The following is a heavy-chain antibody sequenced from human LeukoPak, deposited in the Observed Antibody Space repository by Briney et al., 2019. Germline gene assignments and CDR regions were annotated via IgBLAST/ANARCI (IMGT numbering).Heavy chain of an antibody. J-gene: IGHJ4*02. D-gene: IGHD7-27*01. CDR3: AKQRANWGSDYFDY. V-gene: IGHV4-30-4*08. CDR2: IYYSGRT. Sequence: SQXLSXTCTVSGGSISSGDYYWGWLRQPPGTGREWIGYIYYSGRTYDNPSLKSRVTISVNTSKNQFSLKLSSVTAADTAVYYCAKQRANWGSDYFDYWGQGTLVTVSS. CDR1: GGSISSGDYY.